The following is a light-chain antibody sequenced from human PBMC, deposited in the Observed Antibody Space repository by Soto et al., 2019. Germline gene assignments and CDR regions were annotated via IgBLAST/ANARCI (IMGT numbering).Light chain of an antibody. CDR3: QQCNNWPFT. V-gene: IGKV3-15*01. J-gene: IGKJ3*01. CDR1: ENVRTF. CDR2: GAS. Sequence: TQYPASLSLSPGERATLSCRASENVRTFVDWYQQKHGQAPRLLIHGASTRATGIPARFSGSVSGTEGTLTISSLQSEDCSVYYCQQCNNWPFTFGPGTKVDNK.